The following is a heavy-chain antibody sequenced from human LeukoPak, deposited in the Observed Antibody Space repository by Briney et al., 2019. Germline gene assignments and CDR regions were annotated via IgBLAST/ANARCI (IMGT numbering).Heavy chain of an antibody. CDR2: ISGSGGST. J-gene: IGHJ6*02. Sequence: PGGSLRLSCAAPGFTFSSYAMSWVRQAPGKGLEWVSAISGSGGSTYYADSVKGRFTISRDNSKNTLYLQMNSLRAEDTAVYYCAKGGIAVAGMSVYGTDVWGQGTTVTVSS. D-gene: IGHD6-19*01. CDR3: AKGGIAVAGMSVYGTDV. CDR1: GFTFSSYA. V-gene: IGHV3-23*01.